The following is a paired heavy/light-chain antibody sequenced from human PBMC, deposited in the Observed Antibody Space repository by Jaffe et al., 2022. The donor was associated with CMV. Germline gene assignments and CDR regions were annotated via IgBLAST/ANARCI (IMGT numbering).Heavy chain of an antibody. J-gene: IGHJ4*02. Sequence: EVQLLESGGDLVQPGGSLRLSCAASGFTFDTFGMSWVRQTPGKGLEWVSTISGAGDSTYYANSVKGRFTISRDNSKNTLYLQMESLRAEDTAVYYCAKVFWGVTGPIDPFDYWGPGNLVTVSS. D-gene: IGHD1-20*01. CDR2: ISGAGDST. CDR1: GFTFDTFG. V-gene: IGHV3-23*01. CDR3: AKVFWGVTGPIDPFDY.
Light chain of an antibody. J-gene: IGLJ2*01. Sequence: QSALTQPASVSGSPGQSITISCTGTSSDIGAFNYVSWYQQHPGKAPKLIIYDVRSRPSGVSNRFSGSKSDNTASLTISGLQAEDESSYYCSSYTSSSTLVFGGGTKVTVL. V-gene: IGLV2-14*03. CDR2: DVR. CDR1: SSDIGAFNY. CDR3: SSYTSSSTLV.